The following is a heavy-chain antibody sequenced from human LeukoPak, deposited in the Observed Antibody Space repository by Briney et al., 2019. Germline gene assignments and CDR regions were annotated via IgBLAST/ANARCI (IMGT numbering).Heavy chain of an antibody. Sequence: GRSLRLSCSASGFTFSNFALHWVRQAPGMGLEWVAAISYDGSSKYYADSVKGRFTISRDNSKNTLYLQMNSLRAEDTAVYSCGRDRFLARRFDSGGALGYFDYWGQGTLVTVSP. V-gene: IGHV3-30-3*01. CDR3: GRDRFLARRFDSGGALGYFDY. D-gene: IGHD3-9*01. CDR1: GFTFSNFA. CDR2: ISYDGSSK. J-gene: IGHJ4*02.